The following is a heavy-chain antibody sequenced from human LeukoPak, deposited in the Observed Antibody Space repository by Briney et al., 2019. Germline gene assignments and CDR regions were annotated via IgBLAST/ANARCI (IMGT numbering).Heavy chain of an antibody. Sequence: PSETLSLTCAVYGGSFSGYYWSWIRQPPGKGLEWIGEINHSGSTNYNPSLKSRVTISVDTSKNQFSLKLSSVTAADTAVYYCARAPSGGRYYYYYYMDVWGKGTTVTISS. CDR3: ARAPSGGRYYYYYYMDV. V-gene: IGHV4-34*01. J-gene: IGHJ6*03. CDR2: INHSGST. CDR1: GGSFSGYY. D-gene: IGHD3-16*01.